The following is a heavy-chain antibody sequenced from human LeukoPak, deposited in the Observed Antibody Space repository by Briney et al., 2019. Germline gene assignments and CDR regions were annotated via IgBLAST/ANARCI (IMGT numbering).Heavy chain of an antibody. CDR2: LSDSGGNT. CDR1: GFSFSSYA. Sequence: GGSLRISCAASGFSFSSYAMSWVRQAPGEGLEWVSDLSDSGGNTIYADSVKGRFTISRDNSKNTLFLQMNSLRAEDTAVYYCASSMDFWSGPVDYWGQGTLVTVSS. CDR3: ASSMDFWSGPVDY. V-gene: IGHV3-23*01. J-gene: IGHJ4*02. D-gene: IGHD3-3*01.